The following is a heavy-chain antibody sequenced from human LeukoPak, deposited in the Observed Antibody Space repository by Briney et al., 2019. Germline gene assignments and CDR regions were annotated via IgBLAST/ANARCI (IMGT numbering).Heavy chain of an antibody. CDR1: GGSISSSSYY. CDR2: IYYSGST. J-gene: IGHJ4*02. D-gene: IGHD1-26*01. Sequence: PSETLSLTCTVSGGSISSSSYYWGWIRQPPGKGLEWIGSIYYSGSTYYNPSLKIRVTISVDTSKNQFSLKLSSVTAADTAVYYCARGSNIVGAMRPDYWGQGTLVTVSS. CDR3: ARGSNIVGAMRPDY. V-gene: IGHV4-39*07.